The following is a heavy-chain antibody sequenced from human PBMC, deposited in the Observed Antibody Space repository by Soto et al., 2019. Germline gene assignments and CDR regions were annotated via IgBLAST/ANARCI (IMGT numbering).Heavy chain of an antibody. CDR2: IYSGGST. CDR3: ARGGHYDILTGYSPEAEYFQH. CDR1: GFTVSSNY. D-gene: IGHD3-9*01. Sequence: HPGGSLRLSCAASGFTVSSNYMSWVRQAPGKGLEWVSVIYSGGSTYYADSVKGRFTISRDNSKNTLYLQMNSLRAEDTAVYYCARGGHYDILTGYSPEAEYFQHWGQGTLVTVSS. J-gene: IGHJ1*01. V-gene: IGHV3-66*01.